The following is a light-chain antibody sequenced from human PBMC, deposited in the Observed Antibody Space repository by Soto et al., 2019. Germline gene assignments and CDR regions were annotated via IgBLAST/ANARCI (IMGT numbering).Light chain of an antibody. Sequence: DIQLTQSPSFLSASVGDRGTITCRASQGISSYLAWYQQKPGTSPKLLIYDASTLQSGVPSSFSGSGSETEFTLTISSLQPEDFATYYCQQLKSYPYTFGQGTNLEIK. CDR3: QQLKSYPYT. V-gene: IGKV1-9*01. CDR1: QGISSY. CDR2: DAS. J-gene: IGKJ2*01.